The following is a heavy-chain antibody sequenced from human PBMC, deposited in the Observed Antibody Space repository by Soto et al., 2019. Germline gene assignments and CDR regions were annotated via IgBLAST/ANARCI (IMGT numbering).Heavy chain of an antibody. D-gene: IGHD3-9*01. Sequence: SETLSLTCTVFGGSVSGYDCNWIRQSPWKGLQWIEYIYYTEIPSYNPSLKSRLTVSVDTSKNEFYLKLSSVTAADTAVYYSARGWLSIYYYYGMPLWRQGPALSVS. V-gene: IGHV4-59*02. CDR1: GGSVSGYD. CDR3: ARGWLSIYYYYGMPL. J-gene: IGHJ6*02. CDR2: IYYTEIP.